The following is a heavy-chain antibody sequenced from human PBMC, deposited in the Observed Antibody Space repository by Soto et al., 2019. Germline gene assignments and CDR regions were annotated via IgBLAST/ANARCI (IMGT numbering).Heavy chain of an antibody. Sequence: VASVKVSCKASGYTFTSYDINWVRQATGQGLELMGWMNPNSGNTGYAQKLQGRVTMTRNTSISTAYMELSSLRSEDTAVYYCAIEGAVTTVKGGNYYYYMDVWGKGTTVTVSS. CDR1: GYTFTSYD. CDR3: AIEGAVTTVKGGNYYYYMDV. V-gene: IGHV1-8*01. CDR2: MNPNSGNT. J-gene: IGHJ6*03. D-gene: IGHD4-4*01.